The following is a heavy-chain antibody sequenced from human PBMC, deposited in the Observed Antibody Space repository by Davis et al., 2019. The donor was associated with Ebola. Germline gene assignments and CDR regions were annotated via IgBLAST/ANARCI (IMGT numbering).Heavy chain of an antibody. CDR3: ARDLVLGYCSSTSCSSAYYGMDV. CDR2: IYYSGST. CDR1: GGSISSYY. Sequence: SETLSLTCTVSGGSISSYYWSWIRQPPGKGLEWIGYIYYSGSTNYNPSLKSRATISVDTSKNQFSLKLSSVTAADTAVYYCARDLVLGYCSSTSCSSAYYGMDVWGQGTTVTVSS. D-gene: IGHD2-2*01. J-gene: IGHJ6*02. V-gene: IGHV4-59*12.